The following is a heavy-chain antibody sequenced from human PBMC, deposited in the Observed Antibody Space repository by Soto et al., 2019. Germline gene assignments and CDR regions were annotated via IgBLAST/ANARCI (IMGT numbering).Heavy chain of an antibody. CDR2: ISSSGNTI. CDR1: GFTFSDYY. Sequence: QVQLVESGGGLVKTSGSLRLACAASGFTFSDYYMSWVRQAPGKGLEWVSYISSSGNTIYYADSVKGRFTISRDNAKNSGYLQMNSLRAEDTALYFCAKMSSENYYDPVFSWGQGTLVTVSS. V-gene: IGHV3-11*01. CDR3: AKMSSENYYDPVFS. J-gene: IGHJ4*02. D-gene: IGHD3-22*01.